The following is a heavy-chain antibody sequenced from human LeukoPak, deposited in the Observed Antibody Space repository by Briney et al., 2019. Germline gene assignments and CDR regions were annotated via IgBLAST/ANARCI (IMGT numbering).Heavy chain of an antibody. D-gene: IGHD2-2*01. CDR1: GGSISNYY. CDR2: IYYSGST. J-gene: IGHJ3*02. V-gene: IGHV4-59*08. Sequence: SETLSLTCTVSGGSISNYYWSWIRQPPGKGLEWVGYIYYSGSTNYNPSLRSRFTISVDTSKNQFSLKLTSVTAADTAVYYCARQGAPPEYCSSTSCGAFDIWGQGTMVTVSS. CDR3: ARQGAPPEYCSSTSCGAFDI.